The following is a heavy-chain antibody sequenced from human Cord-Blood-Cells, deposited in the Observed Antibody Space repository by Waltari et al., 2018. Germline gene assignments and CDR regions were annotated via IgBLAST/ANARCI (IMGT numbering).Heavy chain of an antibody. CDR1: GFTFSSYE. D-gene: IGHD1-26*01. V-gene: IGHV3-48*03. Sequence: EVQLVESGGGLVQPGGSLRLACVASGFTFSSYEMNWVRQAPGKRLEWVSYISGMGSTIYYADSVTGRLTVSEGNAKNSLYLKMHRLRAEGTADNFCARGAPSYRGQGTLVTISS. CDR3: ARGAPSY. J-gene: IGHJ4*02. CDR2: ISGMGSTI.